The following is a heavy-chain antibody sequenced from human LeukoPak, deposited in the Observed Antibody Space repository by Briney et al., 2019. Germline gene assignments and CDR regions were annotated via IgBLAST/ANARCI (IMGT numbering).Heavy chain of an antibody. CDR1: GGTFSSYA. Sequence: GASVKVSCKASGGTFSSYAISWVRQAPGQGLEWMGGIIPIFGTANYAQKFQGRVTITADESTSTAYMELSSLRSEDTAVYYCATAGYCTNGVCYRGAFDIWGQGTMVTVSS. J-gene: IGHJ3*02. V-gene: IGHV1-69*13. CDR2: IIPIFGTA. CDR3: ATAGYCTNGVCYRGAFDI. D-gene: IGHD2-8*01.